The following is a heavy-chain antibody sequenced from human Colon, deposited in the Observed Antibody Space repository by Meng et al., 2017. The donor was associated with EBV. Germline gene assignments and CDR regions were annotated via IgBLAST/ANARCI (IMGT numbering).Heavy chain of an antibody. CDR1: GGSISSSNG. CDR2: IYHSGSN. CDR3: ARVGQWLPIDY. J-gene: IGHJ4*02. Sequence: QVQLQESGPGLVKPSXXLSLTCTVSGGSISSSNGWSWVRQPPGKGLEWIGEIYHSGSNNYNPSLKSRVTISVDKSKNQFSLNLSSVTAADTAVYYCARVGQWLPIDYWGQGTLVTVSS. V-gene: IGHV4-4*02. D-gene: IGHD6-19*01.